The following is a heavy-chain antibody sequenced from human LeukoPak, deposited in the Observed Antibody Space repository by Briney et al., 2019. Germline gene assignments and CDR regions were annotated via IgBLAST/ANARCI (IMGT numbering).Heavy chain of an antibody. CDR3: ASASRWRGYHAFHY. V-gene: IGHV4-34*01. CDR2: INHSGST. CDR1: GGSFSGYY. J-gene: IGHJ4*02. D-gene: IGHD3-3*01. Sequence: SETLSLTCAVYGGSFSGYYWSWIRQPPGKGLEWIGEINHSGSTNYNPSLKSRVTISVDTSKNQFSLKLSSVTAADTAVYYCASASRWRGYHAFHYWGQGTLVTVSS.